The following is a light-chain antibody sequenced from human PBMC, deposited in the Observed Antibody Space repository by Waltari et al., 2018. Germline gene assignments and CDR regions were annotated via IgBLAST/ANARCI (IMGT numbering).Light chain of an antibody. CDR3: QQRSNWT. V-gene: IGKV3-11*01. J-gene: IGKJ1*01. Sequence: EIVLTQSPATLSLSPGERATLSCRASQSVSSYLAWYQQKPGQAPRLLIYDASTRATGIPARFSGSGSGTDFTLTISSLEPEDFAVYYCQQRSNWTFGQGTKVEIK. CDR1: QSVSSY. CDR2: DAS.